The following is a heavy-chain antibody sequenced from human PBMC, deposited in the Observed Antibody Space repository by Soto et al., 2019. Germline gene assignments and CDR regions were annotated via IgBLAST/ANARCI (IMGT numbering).Heavy chain of an antibody. J-gene: IGHJ6*02. CDR3: AHPSSGDYYYGMDV. CDR2: IYWNDDK. D-gene: IGHD6-6*01. CDR1: GFSLSTSGVG. V-gene: IGHV2-5*01. Sequence: SSPTLVNPTQTLTLTCTFSGFSLSTSGVGAGWIRQPPGKALEWLALIYWNDDKRYSPSLKSRLTITKDTSKNQVVLTMTNMDPVDTATYYCAHPSSGDYYYGMDVWGQGTTVTVSS.